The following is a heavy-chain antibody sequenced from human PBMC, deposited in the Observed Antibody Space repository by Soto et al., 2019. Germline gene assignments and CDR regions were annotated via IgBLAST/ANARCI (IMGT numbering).Heavy chain of an antibody. CDR3: VKDWSGDNCPCMDV. CDR2: ISGRGDRP. Sequence: ETQLSESGGDSVQPGGSLRLSCGASGFTFSTHAMSWVRRVPGKGLEWAAAISGRGDRPYYADSLKGRFTISRDNSRNMLYLHISSLIAEDTAIYYCVKDWSGDNCPCMDVWGPGTTVTVSS. CDR1: GFTFSTHA. J-gene: IGHJ6*02. V-gene: IGHV3-23*01. D-gene: IGHD3-3*01.